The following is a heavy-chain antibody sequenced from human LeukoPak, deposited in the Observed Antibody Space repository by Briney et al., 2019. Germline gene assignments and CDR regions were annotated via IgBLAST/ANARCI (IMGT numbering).Heavy chain of an antibody. V-gene: IGHV1-69*13. Sequence: SVTVSCTVSGYTLTELSMHWVRQAPGQGLEWMGGIIPIFGTANYAQKFQGRVTITADESTSTAYMELSSLRSEDTAVYYCARDTGLERQYYYYYGMDVWGQGTTVTVSS. CDR2: IIPIFGTA. J-gene: IGHJ6*02. CDR1: GYTLTELS. D-gene: IGHD1-1*01. CDR3: ARDTGLERQYYYYYGMDV.